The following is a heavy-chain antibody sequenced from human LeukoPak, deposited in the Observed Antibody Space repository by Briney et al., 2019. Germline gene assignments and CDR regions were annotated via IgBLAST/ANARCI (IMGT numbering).Heavy chain of an antibody. Sequence: GGSLTRACAAAGLTVSSDAMSCVRQDPGKGLEWVSAISGSGGSTYYADSVKGRFTISRDNSKNTLYLQMNSLRAEDTAVYYCAKLEYYYDSSGYPYWGQGTLVTVSS. CDR1: GLTVSSDA. CDR3: AKLEYYYDSSGYPY. CDR2: ISGSGGST. D-gene: IGHD3-22*01. J-gene: IGHJ4*02. V-gene: IGHV3-23*01.